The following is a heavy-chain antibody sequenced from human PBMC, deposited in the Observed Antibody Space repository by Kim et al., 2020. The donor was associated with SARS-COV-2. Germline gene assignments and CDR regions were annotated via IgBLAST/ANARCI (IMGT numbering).Heavy chain of an antibody. CDR3: ATISPILPIAAAGPSYGMDV. D-gene: IGHD6-13*01. CDR2: ISGSGGST. Sequence: GGSLRLSCAASGFTFSSYAMSWVRQAPGKGLEWVSAISGSGGSTYYADSVKGRFTISRDNSKNTLYLQMNSLRAEDTAVYYCATISPILPIAAAGPSYGMDVWGQGTTVTVSS. J-gene: IGHJ6*02. CDR1: GFTFSSYA. V-gene: IGHV3-23*01.